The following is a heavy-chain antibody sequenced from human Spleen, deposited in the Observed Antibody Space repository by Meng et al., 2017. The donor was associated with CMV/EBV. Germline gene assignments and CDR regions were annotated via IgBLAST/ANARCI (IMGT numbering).Heavy chain of an antibody. J-gene: IGHJ4*02. CDR1: GFTFSSYA. D-gene: IGHD1-1*01. Sequence: AVSGFTFSSYAMSWVRQAPGKGLEWVSTISGSGGSTYYADSVKGRFTISRDNSKNTLYLQMNSLRAEDTAVYYCAKSYNWNADPFDYWGQGTLVTVSS. CDR2: ISGSGGST. CDR3: AKSYNWNADPFDY. V-gene: IGHV3-23*01.